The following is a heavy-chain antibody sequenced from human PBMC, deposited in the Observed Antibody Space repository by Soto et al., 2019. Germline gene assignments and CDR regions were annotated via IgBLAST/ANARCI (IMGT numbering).Heavy chain of an antibody. Sequence: EVQLVESGGGLVKPGGSLRLSCAASGFTFSSDSMNWVRQAPGKGLEWVASISSSSSYIYYADSVKGRFTISRDNAKNSLYLKMNSLRAEDTAVYYCASMTGIVGATGTWGQGTLVTVSS. J-gene: IGHJ5*02. V-gene: IGHV3-21*01. CDR2: ISSSSSYI. CDR3: ASMTGIVGATGT. CDR1: GFTFSSDS. D-gene: IGHD1-26*01.